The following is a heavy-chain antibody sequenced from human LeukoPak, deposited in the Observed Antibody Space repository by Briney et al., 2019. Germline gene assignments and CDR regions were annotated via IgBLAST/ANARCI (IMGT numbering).Heavy chain of an antibody. V-gene: IGHV4-39*07. CDR2: IYYSGST. CDR3: ASLNWKSNY. CDR1: GSSISSSSYY. Sequence: SETLSLTCTVSGSSISSSSYYWGWIRQPPGKGLEWIGSIYYSGSTYYNPSLKSRVTISVDTSKNQFSLKLSSVTAADTAVYYCASLNWKSNYWGQGTLVTVSS. D-gene: IGHD1-1*01. J-gene: IGHJ4*02.